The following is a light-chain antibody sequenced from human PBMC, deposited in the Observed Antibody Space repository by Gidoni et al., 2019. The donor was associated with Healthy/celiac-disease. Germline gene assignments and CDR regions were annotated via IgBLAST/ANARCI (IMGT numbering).Light chain of an antibody. J-gene: IGKJ1*01. CDR3: MQALQTPRT. Sequence: DIVPTQSPLSLPVTPGEPASISCRSSQSLLHSNGYNYLDWYLQKPGQSPQLLIYLGSNRASGVPDRFSGSGSGTDFTLKISRVEAEDVGVYYCMQALQTPRTFGQGTKVEIK. V-gene: IGKV2-28*01. CDR1: QSLLHSNGYNY. CDR2: LGS.